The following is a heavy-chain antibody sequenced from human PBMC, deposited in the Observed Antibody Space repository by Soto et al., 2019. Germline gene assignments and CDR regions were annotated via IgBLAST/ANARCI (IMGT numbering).Heavy chain of an antibody. Sequence: QVQLVESGGGVVQPGRSLRLSCAASGFTFSNYGMHWVRQAPGKGLEWVALIWYDGSKKYYADSVKGRFTISRDNSKNTVNLQMNCLRAADTALFFCPRDSCDVTSGVWYEPFWYFDLWGRGTLVNVSS. D-gene: IGHD6-19*01. V-gene: IGHV3-33*01. CDR1: GFTFSNYG. CDR2: IWYDGSKK. CDR3: PRDSCDVTSGVWYEPFWYFDL. J-gene: IGHJ2*01.